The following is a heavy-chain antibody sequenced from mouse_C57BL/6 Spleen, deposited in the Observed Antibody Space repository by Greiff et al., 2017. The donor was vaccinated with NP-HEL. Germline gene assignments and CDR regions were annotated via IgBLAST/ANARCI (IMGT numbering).Heavy chain of an antibody. V-gene: IGHV1-18*01. CDR2: INPNNGGT. CDR1: GYTFTDYN. J-gene: IGHJ4*01. CDR3: ARFYYDYDSYAMDY. D-gene: IGHD2-4*01. Sequence: EVKLQESGPELVKPGASVKIPCKASGYTFTDYNMDWVKQSHGKSLEWIGDINPNNGGTIYNQKFKGKATLTVDKSSSTAYMELRSLTSEDTAVYYCARFYYDYDSYAMDYWGQGTSVTVSS.